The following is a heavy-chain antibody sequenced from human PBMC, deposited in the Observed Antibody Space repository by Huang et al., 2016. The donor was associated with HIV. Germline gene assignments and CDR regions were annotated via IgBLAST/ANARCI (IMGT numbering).Heavy chain of an antibody. Sequence: QVQLVQSGAEVEKPGASVNLSCKASGFNFLTYALHWVRQAPGQRLEGMGCSNGDGLTKYSQKFQGRVTITRDRSAGTVYVDFKSLTYEDTAVYYCARDKEAGTPFFDPWGQGTLVTVSS. CDR1: GFNFLTYA. V-gene: IGHV1-3*01. CDR3: ARDKEAGTPFFDP. D-gene: IGHD6-19*01. J-gene: IGHJ5*02. CDR2: SNGDGLT.